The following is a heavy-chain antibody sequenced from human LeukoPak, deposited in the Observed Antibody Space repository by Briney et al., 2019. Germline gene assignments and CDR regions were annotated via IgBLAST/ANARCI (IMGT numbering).Heavy chain of an antibody. CDR3: ARDRKYYGSGSVGAFDI. CDR2: ISSSSSYI. D-gene: IGHD3-10*01. V-gene: IGHV3-21*01. CDR1: GFTFSSYS. Sequence: PGGSLRLSFAASGFTFSSYSMNWVRQAPGKGLEWVSSISSSSSYIYYADSVKGRFTISRDNAKNSLYLQMNSLRAEDTAVYYCARDRKYYGSGSVGAFDIWGQGTMVTVSS. J-gene: IGHJ3*02.